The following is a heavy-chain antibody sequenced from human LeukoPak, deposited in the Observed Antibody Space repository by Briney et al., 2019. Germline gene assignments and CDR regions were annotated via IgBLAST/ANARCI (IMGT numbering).Heavy chain of an antibody. V-gene: IGHV4-61*05. D-gene: IGHD1-26*01. CDR1: GGSIGSSSYY. CDR3: ARQDSGSYDWIDY. Sequence: SETLSLTCTVSGGSIGSSSYYWSWLRQPPGKGLEWIGYIYYSGSTNYNPSLKSRVTISIDTSKNQFSLKLNSVTSAYTALYYCARQDSGSYDWIDYWGQGTLVTVSS. J-gene: IGHJ4*02. CDR2: IYYSGST.